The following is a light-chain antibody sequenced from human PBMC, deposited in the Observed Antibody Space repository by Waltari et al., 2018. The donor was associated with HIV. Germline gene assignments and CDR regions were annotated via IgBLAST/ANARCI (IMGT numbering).Light chain of an antibody. CDR3: CSYARSRSLL. J-gene: IGLJ2*01. V-gene: IGLV2-23*02. Sequence: HSALTQPASVSGSPGQSINISCTGTRTDVGGFDLVSWYQHHPGKAPKLIIFEVNKRPSGVSNRFSGSKSGNTASLTISGLQTEDETDYYCCSYARSRSLLFGGGTKLTVL. CDR2: EVN. CDR1: RTDVGGFDL.